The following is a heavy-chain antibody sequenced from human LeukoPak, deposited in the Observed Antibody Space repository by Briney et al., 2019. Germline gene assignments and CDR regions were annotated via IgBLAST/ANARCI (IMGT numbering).Heavy chain of an antibody. V-gene: IGHV1-8*01. Sequence: ASVKVSCKASGYTFTSYDINWVRQATGQGLEWIGWMNPNSGNTGYAQKFQGRVTMTRNTSISTAYMELSSLRSEDTAVYYCARGGSSGYKYYYYGMDVWGQGTTVTVSS. CDR3: ARGGSSGYKYYYYGMDV. J-gene: IGHJ6*02. D-gene: IGHD5-12*01. CDR1: GYTFTSYD. CDR2: MNPNSGNT.